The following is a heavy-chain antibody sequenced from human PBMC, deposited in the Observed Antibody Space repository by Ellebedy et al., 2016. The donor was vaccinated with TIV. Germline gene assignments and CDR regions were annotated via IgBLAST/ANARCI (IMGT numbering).Heavy chain of an antibody. V-gene: IGHV3-23*01. CDR3: AKDSGWEHEH. J-gene: IGHJ4*02. CDR2: IGGSGDT. Sequence: GESLKISCAASGFDVSNNGMSWVRQAPGKGLEWVSGIGGSGDTNYTDSVAGRFTISRDKSKNTLFLQMNRLRVEDTALYYCAKDSGWEHEHWGQGTLVTISS. D-gene: IGHD1/OR15-1a*01. CDR1: GFDVSNNG.